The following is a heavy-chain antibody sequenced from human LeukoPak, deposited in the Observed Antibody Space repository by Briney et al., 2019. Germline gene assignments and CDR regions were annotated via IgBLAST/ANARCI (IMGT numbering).Heavy chain of an antibody. Sequence: GGSLRLSCMASGFTFDDYAMHWVRQAPGKGLEWVSGINWNGGSTGYADSVKGRFTISRDNAKNSLYLQMNSLRAEDTALYYCAREDASSWDYWGQGILVTVSS. V-gene: IGHV3-20*04. CDR1: GFTFDDYA. D-gene: IGHD6-13*01. CDR3: AREDASSWDY. J-gene: IGHJ4*02. CDR2: INWNGGST.